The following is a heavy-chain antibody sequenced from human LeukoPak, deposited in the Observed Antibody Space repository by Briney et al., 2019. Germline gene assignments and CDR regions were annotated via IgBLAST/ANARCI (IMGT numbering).Heavy chain of an antibody. Sequence: PSETLSLTCAVSGYSISSGYYWGWIRQPPGKGLEWIGSIYHSGSTYYNPSLKSRVTISVDTSKNQFSLKLSSVTAADTAVYYCARQRGVADFDYWAREPWSPSPQ. V-gene: IGHV4-38-2*01. J-gene: IGHJ4*02. CDR2: IYHSGST. CDR3: ARQRGVADFDY. CDR1: GYSISSGYY. D-gene: IGHD6-19*01.